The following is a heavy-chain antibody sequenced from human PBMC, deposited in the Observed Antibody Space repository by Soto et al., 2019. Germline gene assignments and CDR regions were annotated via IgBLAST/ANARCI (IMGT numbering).Heavy chain of an antibody. V-gene: IGHV1-69*13. J-gene: IGHJ6*02. D-gene: IGHD5-12*01. Sequence: GASVKISCKSSGGTFSSYAISWVRQAPGQGLEWMGGIIPIFGTANYAQKFQGRVTITADESTSTAYMELNSLRAEDTAVYYCAKEGGLDSGYDFNYYGMDVWGQGTTVTVSS. CDR2: IIPIFGTA. CDR3: AKEGGLDSGYDFNYYGMDV. CDR1: GGTFSSYA.